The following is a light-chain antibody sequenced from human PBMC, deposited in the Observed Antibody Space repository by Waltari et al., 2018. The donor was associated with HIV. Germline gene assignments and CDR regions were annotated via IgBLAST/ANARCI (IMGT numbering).Light chain of an antibody. CDR1: SSDVGGYNY. Sequence: QSALTQPPSASGSPGQSVTLSCTGTSSDVGGYNYVSWHQQHTVKPPKLMIYDVIKGPPGVPDRFSGSKSGNTASLTVSGLQPEDEADYYCSSHAGSKVVFGGGTRLTVL. J-gene: IGLJ2*01. V-gene: IGLV2-8*01. CDR2: DVI. CDR3: SSHAGSKVV.